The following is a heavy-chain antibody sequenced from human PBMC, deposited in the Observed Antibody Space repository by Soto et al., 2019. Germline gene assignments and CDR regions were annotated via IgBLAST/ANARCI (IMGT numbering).Heavy chain of an antibody. CDR1: GASFSDSY. V-gene: IGHV4-34*01. CDR2: INHSGRT. Sequence: QVRLQQWGAGLLKPSETLSLTCAVYGASFSDSYWNWIRQPPGKGLEWIGEINHSGRTIYNTSLESRVTISLDPSRKQFTLKMRSATAADTAVYYCAREVPSRYFDLWGRGTAVTVSS. J-gene: IGHJ2*01. D-gene: IGHD1-1*01. CDR3: AREVPSRYFDL.